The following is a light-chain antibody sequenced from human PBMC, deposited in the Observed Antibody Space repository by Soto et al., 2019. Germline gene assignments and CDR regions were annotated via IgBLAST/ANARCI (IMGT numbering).Light chain of an antibody. J-gene: IGLJ2*01. Sequence: QSVLTQPPSASGTPGQRVTISCSGSSSNIGSNTVNWYQQLPGTAPKLLIYGNDQRPSGVPDRFSGSKSGTSASLAISGLQSEDEADYYCAAWDDRLSAVVFGGGTKLTVL. V-gene: IGLV1-44*01. CDR3: AAWDDRLSAVV. CDR1: SSNIGSNT. CDR2: GND.